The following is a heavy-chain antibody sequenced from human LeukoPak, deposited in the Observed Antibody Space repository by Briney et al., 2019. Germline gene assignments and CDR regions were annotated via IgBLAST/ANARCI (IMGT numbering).Heavy chain of an antibody. D-gene: IGHD2-2*01. CDR1: GFTFSSYG. Sequence: GRSLRLSCAASGFTFSSYGMHWVRQAPGKGLEWVAIISYDGSNKYYAGSVKGRFTISRDNSKNTLYLQMNSLRAEDTAVYYCAKDDGPYCSSTSCPIDYWGQGTLVTVSS. CDR2: ISYDGSNK. J-gene: IGHJ4*02. CDR3: AKDDGPYCSSTSCPIDY. V-gene: IGHV3-30*18.